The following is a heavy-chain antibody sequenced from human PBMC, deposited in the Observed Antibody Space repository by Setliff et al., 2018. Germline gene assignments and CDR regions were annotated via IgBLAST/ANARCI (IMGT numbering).Heavy chain of an antibody. J-gene: IGHJ4*02. CDR2: INTNNGGT. CDR1: AYSFSGYY. Sequence: ASVKVSCKTSAYSFSGYYIHWVRQAPGQGLEWMGWINTNNGGTKYAQTFQGRVTIIRDTSATTAYVELHSLRSDDTAVYYCATGQHSGSWTLDQWGQGTLVTVSS. D-gene: IGHD6-13*01. CDR3: ATGQHSGSWTLDQ. V-gene: IGHV1-2*02.